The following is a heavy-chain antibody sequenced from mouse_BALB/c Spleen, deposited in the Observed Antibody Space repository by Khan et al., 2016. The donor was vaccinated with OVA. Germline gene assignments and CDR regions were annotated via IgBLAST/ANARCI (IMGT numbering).Heavy chain of an antibody. CDR2: IDSNGGST. D-gene: IGHD2-12*01. Sequence: DVQLVESGGGIVQPGGSLKLSCAASRFTISSYGMSSVRQTPDKRLELVATIDSNGGSTDYPDSVKRRSTISGDNAKNALYLQMRSLKSEDTAMYYCARSAIWGQGTTLTVSS. CDR3: ARSAI. J-gene: IGHJ2*01. V-gene: IGHV5-6-3*01. CDR1: RFTISSYG.